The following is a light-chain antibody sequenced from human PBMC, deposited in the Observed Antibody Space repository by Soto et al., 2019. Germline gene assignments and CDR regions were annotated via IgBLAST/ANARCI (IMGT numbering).Light chain of an antibody. Sequence: EIVMTQSPASLSVTPGERGTLSCRASQSVSSGYLAWYQQKPGQAPRLLIYDASSRATGIPDRFSGSGSGTDFTLTISRLEPEDFAVYYCQQYGGSPRTFGQGTKVDIK. CDR3: QQYGGSPRT. J-gene: IGKJ1*01. V-gene: IGKV3-20*01. CDR1: QSVSSGY. CDR2: DAS.